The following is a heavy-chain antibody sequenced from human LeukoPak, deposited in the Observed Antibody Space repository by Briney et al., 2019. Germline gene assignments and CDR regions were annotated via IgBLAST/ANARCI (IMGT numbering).Heavy chain of an antibody. V-gene: IGHV3-48*02. J-gene: IGHJ4*02. CDR2: ISSSSSTI. D-gene: IGHD3-16*02. CDR3: ASNYDYVWGSYRFDY. CDR1: GFTFSSYR. Sequence: PGGSLSLPCEALGFTFSSYRLNWVRQAPGKGLGWVSKISSSSSTIYYADSVTGRFTISRDNAKNSLYLQMNSLRDEDTAVYYCASNYDYVWGSYRFDYWGQGTLVTVSS.